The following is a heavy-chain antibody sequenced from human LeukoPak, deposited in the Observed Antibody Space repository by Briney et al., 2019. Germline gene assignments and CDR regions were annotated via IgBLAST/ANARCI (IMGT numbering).Heavy chain of an antibody. D-gene: IGHD3-10*01. J-gene: IGHJ4*02. CDR1: GGSINNYY. V-gene: IGHV4-59*08. CDR2: IYYTGST. CDR3: ARHGFYGSGSYSFDH. Sequence: SVTLSLTCTVSGGSINNYYWSWIRQPPGKGLEWIGYIYYTGSTNYNPSLKSRVTISLDTSRTQFSLKLSSVTAADTAVYYCARHGFYGSGSYSFDHWGQGSLVTVSS.